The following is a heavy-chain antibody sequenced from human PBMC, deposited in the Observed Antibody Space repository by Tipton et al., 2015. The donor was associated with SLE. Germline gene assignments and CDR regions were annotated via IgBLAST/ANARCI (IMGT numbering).Heavy chain of an antibody. CDR3: ATHADRVY. CDR2: IDYSGST. J-gene: IGHJ4*02. CDR1: GYSISSGYF. V-gene: IGHV4-28*01. Sequence: TLSLTCAVSGYSISSGYFCGWIRQPPGKGLEWIGYIDYSGSTNYNPSLKSRVTMSLDTSKNQFSLKLSSVTAADTAVYYCATHADRVYWGQGTLVTVSS.